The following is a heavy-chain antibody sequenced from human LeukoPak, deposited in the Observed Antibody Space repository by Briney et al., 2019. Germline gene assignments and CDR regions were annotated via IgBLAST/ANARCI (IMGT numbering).Heavy chain of an antibody. Sequence: SETLSLTCAVYGGSFSGYYWSWIRQPPGKGLEWIGYIYYSGTTKYNPSLKSRITISVDTSKNQFSLKLSSVTAADTAVYYCARDIGVAGWIDYWGQGTLVTVSS. CDR2: IYYSGTT. V-gene: IGHV4-59*01. CDR1: GGSFSGYY. D-gene: IGHD6-19*01. CDR3: ARDIGVAGWIDY. J-gene: IGHJ4*02.